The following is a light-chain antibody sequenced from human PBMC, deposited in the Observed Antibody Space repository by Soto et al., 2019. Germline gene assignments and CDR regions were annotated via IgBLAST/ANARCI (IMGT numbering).Light chain of an antibody. V-gene: IGLV2-14*03. Sequence: QSALTQPASVSGSPGQSITISCTGTSSDVGGYNYVSWYQHYPGKAPKLMIYDVSNRPSGVSNRFSGSKSGNTASLTISGLQAEDEADYYCRSYTSRSTLVFGGGTKLTVL. CDR1: SSDVGGYNY. J-gene: IGLJ2*01. CDR2: DVS. CDR3: RSYTSRSTLV.